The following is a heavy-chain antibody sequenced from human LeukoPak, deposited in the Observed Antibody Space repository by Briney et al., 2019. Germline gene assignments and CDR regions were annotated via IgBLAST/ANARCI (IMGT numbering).Heavy chain of an antibody. CDR3: ARGQWGYYDSSGYYKW. V-gene: IGHV4-34*01. J-gene: IGHJ4*02. D-gene: IGHD3-22*01. CDR2: INHSGST. Sequence: SETLSLTCAVYGGSFSGYYWSWIRQPPGKGLEWIGEINHSGSTNYNPSLKSRVTISVDTSKNQFSLKLSSVIAADTAVYYCARGQWGYYDSSGYYKWWGQGTLVTVSS. CDR1: GGSFSGYY.